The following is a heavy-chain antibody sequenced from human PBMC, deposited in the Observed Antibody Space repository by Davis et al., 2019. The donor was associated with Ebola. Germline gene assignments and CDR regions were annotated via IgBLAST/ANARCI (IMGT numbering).Heavy chain of an antibody. CDR1: GFTFSSYA. CDR2: ISGSVGSK. Sequence: GGSLRLSCAASGFTFSSYAMNWVRQAPGKGLECVSGISGSVGSKYYADSVKGRFTISRDNSKNTLFLQMDSLRPDDTAVYYCARPVVRGVNWFDPWGQGTLVTVSS. D-gene: IGHD3-10*01. V-gene: IGHV3-23*01. CDR3: ARPVVRGVNWFDP. J-gene: IGHJ5*02.